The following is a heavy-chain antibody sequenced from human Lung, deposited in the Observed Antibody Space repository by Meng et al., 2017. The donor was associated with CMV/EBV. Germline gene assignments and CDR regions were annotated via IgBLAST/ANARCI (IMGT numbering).Heavy chain of an antibody. D-gene: IGHD1-26*01. Sequence: QVRLVQSGAEVKKPGASWKVSCKTSGYSFISYGITWVRQAPGQGLESMGWISPYNGNTKPAQKFQGRVTMTTDTSTDTAYMELRSLRSDDTAVYYCARVEVGITSGDYWGQGTLVTVSS. CDR3: ARVEVGITSGDY. V-gene: IGHV1-18*01. J-gene: IGHJ4*02. CDR2: ISPYNGNT. CDR1: GYSFISYG.